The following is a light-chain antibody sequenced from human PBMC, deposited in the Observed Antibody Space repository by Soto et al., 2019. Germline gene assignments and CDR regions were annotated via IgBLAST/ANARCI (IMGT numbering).Light chain of an antibody. CDR2: GAS. J-gene: IGKJ5*01. V-gene: IGKV3-15*01. CDR1: QSVDIN. CDR3: QQRHMWPIT. Sequence: EISMTQSPATLSVSPGERATLSCRASQSVDINLAWYQQKPGQAPRLLISGASTRATGVPSRFSGSGSGTDFTLTISSLEPEDSAVYYCQQRHMWPITFGQGTRLEIK.